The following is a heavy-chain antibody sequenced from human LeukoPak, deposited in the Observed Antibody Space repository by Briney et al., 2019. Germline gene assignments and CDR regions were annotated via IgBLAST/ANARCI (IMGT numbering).Heavy chain of an antibody. Sequence: SETLSLTWTVSGGSISSYYWSWIRQPAGKGLEWIGRIYTSGSTNYNPSLKSRVTMSVDTSKNQFSLKLSSVAAADTAVYYCARVKRGLYYYYGMDAWGQGTTVTVSS. CDR3: ARVKRGLYYYYGMDA. J-gene: IGHJ6*02. V-gene: IGHV4-4*07. CDR2: IYTSGST. CDR1: GGSISSYY. D-gene: IGHD1-1*01.